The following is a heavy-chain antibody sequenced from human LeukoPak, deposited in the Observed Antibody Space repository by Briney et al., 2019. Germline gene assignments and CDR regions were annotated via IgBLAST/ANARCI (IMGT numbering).Heavy chain of an antibody. J-gene: IGHJ6*03. V-gene: IGHV3-30-3*01. Sequence: PGGSLRLSCAASGFTFSSYAMHWVRQTPGKGLEWVAVISYDGSNKYYADSVKGRFTISRDNSKNSLYLQMNSLRAEDTAVYYCARLGALVYYMDVWGKGTTVTVSS. CDR2: ISYDGSNK. CDR3: ARLGALVYYMDV. CDR1: GFTFSSYA. D-gene: IGHD1-26*01.